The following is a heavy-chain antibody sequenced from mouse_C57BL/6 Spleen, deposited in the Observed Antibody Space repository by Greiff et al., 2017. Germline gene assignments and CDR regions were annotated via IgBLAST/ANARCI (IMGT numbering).Heavy chain of an antibody. Sequence: QVQLQQPGAELVKPGASVKLSCKASGYTFTSYWMHWVKQRPGPGLEWIGMIHPNSGSTNYNEKFKSKATLTVDKSSSTAYMQLSSLTSEDSAVYYCARNGDSNYERYFDVWGTGTTVTVSS. D-gene: IGHD2-5*01. CDR2: IHPNSGST. J-gene: IGHJ1*03. CDR3: ARNGDSNYERYFDV. CDR1: GYTFTSYW. V-gene: IGHV1-64*01.